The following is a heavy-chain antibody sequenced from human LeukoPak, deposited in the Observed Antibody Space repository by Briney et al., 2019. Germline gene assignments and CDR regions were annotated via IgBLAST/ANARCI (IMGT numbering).Heavy chain of an antibody. CDR1: GFTFRDYG. Sequence: GGSLRLSCAASGFTFRDYGMHWVRQAPGKGLEGVASISYDGSTKVYADSVKGRFTISRDNSKSTLYLQMNSLRAEDTAVYYCAKVRDCGGDCLDYWGQGTLVTVSS. CDR2: ISYDGSTK. CDR3: AKVRDCGGDCLDY. J-gene: IGHJ4*02. V-gene: IGHV3-30*18. D-gene: IGHD2-21*01.